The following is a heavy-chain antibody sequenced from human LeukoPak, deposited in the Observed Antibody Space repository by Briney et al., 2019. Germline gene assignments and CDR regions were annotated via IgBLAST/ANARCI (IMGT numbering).Heavy chain of an antibody. Sequence: SQTLSLTCTVSGGSISSGGYYWSWIRQHPGKGLEWIGYIYYSGSTYYNPSLKSRVTISVDTSENQFSLKLSSVTAADTAVYYCARLTVVVAAVDYWGQGTLVTVSS. V-gene: IGHV4-31*03. D-gene: IGHD2-15*01. CDR1: GGSISSGGYY. CDR3: ARLTVVVAAVDY. CDR2: IYYSGST. J-gene: IGHJ4*02.